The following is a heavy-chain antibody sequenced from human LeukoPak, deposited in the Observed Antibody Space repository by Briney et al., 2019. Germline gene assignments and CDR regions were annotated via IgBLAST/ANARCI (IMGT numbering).Heavy chain of an antibody. Sequence: AASVKVSCKASGYTFTSYGISWVRQAPGQGLEWMGIINPSGGSTSYAQKFQGRVTMTRDTSTSTVYMELSSLRSEDTAVYYCARGPSSGWYYFDYWGQGTLVTVSS. V-gene: IGHV1-46*01. D-gene: IGHD6-19*01. J-gene: IGHJ4*02. CDR3: ARGPSSGWYYFDY. CDR2: INPSGGST. CDR1: GYTFTSYG.